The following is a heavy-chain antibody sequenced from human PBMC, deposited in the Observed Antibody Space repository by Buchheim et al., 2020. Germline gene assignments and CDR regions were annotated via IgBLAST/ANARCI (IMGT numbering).Heavy chain of an antibody. J-gene: IGHJ2*01. V-gene: IGHV5-51*01. CDR3: ARENWYLDF. Sequence: EVQLVQSGAEVKMPGESLKISCQASGYNFAKYWIAWVRQMPGKGLEWVSITYTDDSQTTYSPSFKGQVTVSVDKSINTVYLQWSSLKASDTAIYFCARENWYLDFWGRGTL. CDR2: TYTDDSQT. CDR1: GYNFAKYW.